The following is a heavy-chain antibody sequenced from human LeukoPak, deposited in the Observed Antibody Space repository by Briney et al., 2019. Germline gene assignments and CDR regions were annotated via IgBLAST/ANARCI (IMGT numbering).Heavy chain of an antibody. CDR1: GYTFTSYY. D-gene: IGHD3-22*01. CDR2: INPSGGST. Sequence: GASVKVSCKASGYTFTSYYMHWVRQAPGQGLEWMGIINPSGGSTSYAQKFQGRVTMTRDTSTSTVYMELSSLRSEDTAVYYCAREESSGYYPKYYFDYWGQGTLVTVSS. CDR3: AREESSGYYPKYYFDY. J-gene: IGHJ4*02. V-gene: IGHV1-46*01.